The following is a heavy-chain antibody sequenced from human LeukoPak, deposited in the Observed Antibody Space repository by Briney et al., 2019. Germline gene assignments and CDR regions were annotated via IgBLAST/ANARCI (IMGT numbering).Heavy chain of an antibody. CDR1: GIIFSDYF. J-gene: IGHJ4*02. D-gene: IGHD1-26*01. CDR2: NSSSGSTI. CDR3: AIVYIVGAQRGYFDY. Sequence: GGPLGLCCAAAGIIFSDYFMSGIRQAPGEGVGWGSFNSSSGSTIYYADSVKGRFTNSRDNAKNSLYLQMTSLRAEDTAVYYCAIVYIVGAQRGYFDYWGQGTLVTVSS. V-gene: IGHV3-11*01.